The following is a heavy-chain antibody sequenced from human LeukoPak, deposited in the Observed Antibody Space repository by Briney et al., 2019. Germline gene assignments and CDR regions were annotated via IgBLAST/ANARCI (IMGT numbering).Heavy chain of an antibody. J-gene: IGHJ3*02. D-gene: IGHD1-26*01. CDR1: GFPFSSYS. CDR3: ARDGSYPAKRAFDI. CDR2: ISSSSSYI. V-gene: IGHV3-21*01. Sequence: PGGSLRLSCAASGFPFSSYSMNWVRQAPGKGLEWVSSISSSSSYIYYADSVKGRFTISRDNAKNSLYLQMNSLRAEDTAVYYCARDGSYPAKRAFDIWGQGTMVTVSS.